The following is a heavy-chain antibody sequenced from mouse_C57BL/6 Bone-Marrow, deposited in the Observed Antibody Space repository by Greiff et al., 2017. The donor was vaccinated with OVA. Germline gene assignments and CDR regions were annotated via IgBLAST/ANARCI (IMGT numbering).Heavy chain of an antibody. D-gene: IGHD2-5*01. CDR2: ISSGGSYT. CDR3: ARTYYSNYGFAY. CDR1: GFTFSSYG. V-gene: IGHV5-6*01. Sequence: EVQVVESGGDLVKPGGSLKLSCAASGFTFSSYGMSWVRQTPDKRLEWVATISSGGSYTYYPDSVKGRFTISRDNAKNTLYLQMSSLKSEDTAMYYCARTYYSNYGFAYWGQGTLVTVSA. J-gene: IGHJ3*01.